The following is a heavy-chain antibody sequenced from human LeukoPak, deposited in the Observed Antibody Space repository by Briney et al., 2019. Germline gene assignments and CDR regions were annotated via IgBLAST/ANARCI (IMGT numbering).Heavy chain of an antibody. D-gene: IGHD6-19*01. CDR2: IKQDGSEK. J-gene: IGHJ4*02. CDR1: GFTFNNYW. V-gene: IGHV3-7*01. CDR3: VPGGLAVSGIDY. Sequence: GGSLRLSCAASGFTFNNYWMSWVRQAPGKGLEWVANIKQDGSEKYYVDSLKGRFTISRDNTKNSLYLQLNSLRTEDTAVYYCVPGGLAVSGIDYWGQGALVTVSS.